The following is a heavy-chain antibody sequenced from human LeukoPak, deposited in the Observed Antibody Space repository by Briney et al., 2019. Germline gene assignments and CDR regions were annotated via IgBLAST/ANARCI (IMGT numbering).Heavy chain of an antibody. D-gene: IGHD3-16*01. V-gene: IGHV3-21*01. CDR2: ITGGGTFT. J-gene: IGHJ3*02. CDR1: GFSFSQHS. Sequence: GGSVRLSCAASGFSFSQHSMGWVRLAPGKGLEWVSSITGGGTFTFYADSVKGRFTVSRDNANNLLFLQLHSLRADDTAIYYCVTGDNPDYTWENHRLDAFDIWGQGTMVTASS. CDR3: VTGDNPDYTWENHRLDAFDI.